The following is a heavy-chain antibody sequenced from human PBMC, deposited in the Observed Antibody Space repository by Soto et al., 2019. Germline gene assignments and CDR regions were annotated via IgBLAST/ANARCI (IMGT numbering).Heavy chain of an antibody. CDR2: TYYRSKWYN. CDR3: ASELPYYEIRDSYXAY. V-gene: IGHV6-1*01. J-gene: IGHJ4*01. Sequence: SQTLSLTCAISGDSVSGNSAAWNWIRQSPSRGLEWLGRTYYRSKWYNDYEVSVKSRISGTPDTSKNQFSLHLNSVTPEDTAVDYCASELPYYEIRDSYXAYWGHGALVTVSS. CDR1: GDSVSGNSAA. D-gene: IGHD3-22*01.